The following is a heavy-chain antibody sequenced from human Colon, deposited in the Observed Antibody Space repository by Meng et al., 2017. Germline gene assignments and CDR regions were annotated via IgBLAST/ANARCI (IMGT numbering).Heavy chain of an antibody. CDR2: TYYRSKWYN. J-gene: IGHJ4*02. Sequence: QVELYEPGLGMAEPSLNLSRTCAIYGDSVSSNRASWNGIRQSPARGLEWLGRTYYRSKWYNGYAVSVKSRITINPDTSKNQFSLQLNSVTPEDTAMYYCARSGSSGWIDYWGQGTLVTVSS. V-gene: IGHV6-1*01. D-gene: IGHD6-19*01. CDR3: ARSGSSGWIDY. CDR1: GDSVSSNRAS.